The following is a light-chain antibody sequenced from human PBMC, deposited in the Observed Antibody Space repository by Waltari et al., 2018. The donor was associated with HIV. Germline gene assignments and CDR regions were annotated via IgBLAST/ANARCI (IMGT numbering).Light chain of an antibody. CDR1: DSHIASQP. CDR2: DTI. Sequence: QAVLTQQASLSGAPGDTVPISCSGSDSHIASQPVNWYQHIPGTAPRPVNHDTIKRHPGVPERFSSARSGASVSLTSRGLQFGDEATYVCETWDDSLIGVFGGGTHLTV. V-gene: IGLV1-44*01. J-gene: IGLJ3*02. CDR3: ETWDDSLIGV.